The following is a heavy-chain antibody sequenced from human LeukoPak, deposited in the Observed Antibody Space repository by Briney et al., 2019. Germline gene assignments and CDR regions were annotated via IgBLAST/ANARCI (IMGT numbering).Heavy chain of an antibody. D-gene: IGHD6-13*01. CDR3: ARDRIAAAGTSSYYYGMDV. V-gene: IGHV4-59*01. CDR2: IYYSGST. J-gene: IGHJ6*02. CDR1: GGSISSYY. Sequence: SETLSLTCTVSGGSISSYYWSWIRQPPGKGLEWIGHIYYSGSTNYNPSLKSRVTISVDTSKNQFSLKLSSVTAADTAVYYCARDRIAAAGTSSYYYGMDVWGQGTTVTVSS.